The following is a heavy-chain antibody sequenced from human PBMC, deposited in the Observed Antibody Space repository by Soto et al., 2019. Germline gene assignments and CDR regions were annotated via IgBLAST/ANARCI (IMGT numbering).Heavy chain of an antibody. CDR3: ARRARPDFYYMDV. J-gene: IGHJ6*03. CDR1: GFTFSSYA. Sequence: GGSLRLSCAASGFTFSSYAMSWVRQAPGKGLEWVSTISGNGGSTYYANSVQGRFTISRDNSKNTLYLQMNSLRAEDMAVYYCARRARPDFYYMDVWGKGTAVTVSS. D-gene: IGHD6-6*01. CDR2: ISGNGGST. V-gene: IGHV3-23*01.